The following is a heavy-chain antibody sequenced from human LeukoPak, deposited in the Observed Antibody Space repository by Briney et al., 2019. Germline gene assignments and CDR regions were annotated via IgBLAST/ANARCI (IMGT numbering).Heavy chain of an antibody. CDR3: ARAGDNYYGSGTTIGY. V-gene: IGHV4-31*11. CDR2: ISYSGST. J-gene: IGHJ4*02. D-gene: IGHD3-10*01. Sequence: MPSETLSLTCAVSGGSINSGGSYWTWIRQRPGKGLEWIGYISYSGSTYYKPSLKSRVTISVDTSKNQFSLKLSSVTAADTAVYYCARAGDNYYGSGTTIGYWGQGTLVTVSS. CDR1: GGSINSGGSY.